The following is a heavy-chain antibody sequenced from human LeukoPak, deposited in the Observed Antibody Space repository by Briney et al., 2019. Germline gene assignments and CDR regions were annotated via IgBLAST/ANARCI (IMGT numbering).Heavy chain of an antibody. CDR1: GFTFNNYA. J-gene: IGHJ6*03. V-gene: IGHV3-30*18. D-gene: IGHD4-17*01. CDR2: ISYDGRDK. Sequence: GRSLRLSCAASGFTFNNYAMYWVRQAPGKGLERLAVISYDGRDKTYVDSVKDRFTIPRDNSNNTLYLQMNSLRVEDTAVYYCAKNGDYGNYYYMDVWGKGTTVTVSS. CDR3: AKNGDYGNYYYMDV.